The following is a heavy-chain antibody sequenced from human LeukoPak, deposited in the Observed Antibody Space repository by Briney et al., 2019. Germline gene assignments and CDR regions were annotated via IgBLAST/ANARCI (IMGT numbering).Heavy chain of an antibody. Sequence: ASVKVSCKASGYTFTGYYMHWVRQAPGQGLEWMGWINPNSGGTNYAQKFQGRVTVTRDASISTAYLELSGLRSDDTAVYYCARGDYYGSGSYQKVGYYYYMDVWGKRDHGHRLL. CDR1: GYTFTGYY. V-gene: IGHV1-2*02. CDR3: ARGDYYGSGSYQKVGYYYYMDV. CDR2: INPNSGGT. J-gene: IGHJ6*03. D-gene: IGHD3-10*01.